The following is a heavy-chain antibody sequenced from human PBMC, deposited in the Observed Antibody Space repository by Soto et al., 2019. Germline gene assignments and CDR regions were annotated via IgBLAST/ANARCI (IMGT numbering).Heavy chain of an antibody. V-gene: IGHV3-30-3*01. Sequence: QPGGSLRLSCAASGFTFSSYAMHWVRQAPGKGLEWVAVISYDGSNKYYADSVKGRFTISRDNSKNTLYLQMNSLRAEDTAVYYCASLLAVADPAHDWGQGTLVTVSS. D-gene: IGHD6-19*01. CDR2: ISYDGSNK. J-gene: IGHJ4*02. CDR3: ASLLAVADPAHD. CDR1: GFTFSSYA.